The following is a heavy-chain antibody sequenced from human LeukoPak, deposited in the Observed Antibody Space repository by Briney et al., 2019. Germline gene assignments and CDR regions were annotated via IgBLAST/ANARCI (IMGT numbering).Heavy chain of an antibody. Sequence: ASVKVSCKASGYTFTSYGISWVRQAPGQGLEWMGGIIPIFGTANYAQKFQGRVTITTDESTSTAYMELSSLRSEDTAVYYCASGSTSCLTSSGPDCYAFDIWGQGTMVTVSS. J-gene: IGHJ3*02. CDR2: IIPIFGTA. V-gene: IGHV1-69*05. D-gene: IGHD2-2*01. CDR1: GYTFTSYG. CDR3: ASGSTSCLTSSGPDCYAFDI.